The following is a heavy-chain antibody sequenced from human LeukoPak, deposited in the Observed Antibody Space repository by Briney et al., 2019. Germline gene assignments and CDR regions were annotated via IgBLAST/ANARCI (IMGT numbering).Heavy chain of an antibody. Sequence: GGSLRLSCAASGFTFSSYAMHWVRQAPGKGLEYVSAISSNGGSTYYANSMKGRFTISRDNSKNTLYLQMGSLRAEDMAVYYCARGGWGATTLDYWGQGTLVTVSS. J-gene: IGHJ4*02. V-gene: IGHV3-64*01. CDR2: ISSNGGST. CDR1: GFTFSSYA. D-gene: IGHD1-26*01. CDR3: ARGGWGATTLDY.